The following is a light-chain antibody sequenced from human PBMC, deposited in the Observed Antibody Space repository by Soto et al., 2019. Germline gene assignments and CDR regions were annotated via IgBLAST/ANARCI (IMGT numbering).Light chain of an antibody. CDR1: QVISSA. CDR3: QQFNSYPLT. CDR2: DAS. Sequence: AIQLTQSPSSLSASVGDRVTITCRASQVISSALAWYQQKPGKAPKLLIYDASSLESGVPSRFSGSGSGTDFTLTISSLQPEDFATYYCQQFNSYPLTVGQGTRLEIK. J-gene: IGKJ5*01. V-gene: IGKV1-13*02.